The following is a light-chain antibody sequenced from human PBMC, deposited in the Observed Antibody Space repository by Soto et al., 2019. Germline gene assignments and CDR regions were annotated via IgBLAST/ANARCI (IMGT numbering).Light chain of an antibody. J-gene: IGLJ3*02. Sequence: QSVLTQPPSAPGTPGQRVTISCSGSSSNIGSTFVSWYQQLPGTAPKLLMYRNNQRPSGVPDRFSGSKSGTSASLTISGLQAEDEADYYCCSYAGSSTWVFGGGTKLTVL. CDR2: RNN. CDR3: CSYAGSSTWV. V-gene: IGLV1-47*01. CDR1: SSNIGSTF.